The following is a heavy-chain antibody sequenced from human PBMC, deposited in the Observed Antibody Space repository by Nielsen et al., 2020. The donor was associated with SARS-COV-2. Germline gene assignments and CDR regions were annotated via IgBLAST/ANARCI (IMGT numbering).Heavy chain of an antibody. J-gene: IGHJ4*02. V-gene: IGHV3-23*03. CDR1: GFTFSSYA. Sequence: GGSLRLSCAASGFTFSSYAMSWVRQAPGKGLEWVSVIYSGGSSTYYADSVKGRFTISRDNSKNTLYLQMNSLRAEDTAVYYCAKDPPLAARSFQGDYWGQGTLVTVSS. CDR3: AKDPPLAARSFQGDY. D-gene: IGHD6-6*01. CDR2: IYSGGSST.